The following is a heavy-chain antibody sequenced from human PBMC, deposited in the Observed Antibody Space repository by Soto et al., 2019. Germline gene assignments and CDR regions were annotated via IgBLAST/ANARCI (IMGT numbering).Heavy chain of an antibody. CDR1: GGSISSGGYY. CDR2: IYYSGST. V-gene: IGHV4-31*03. Sequence: QVQLQESGPGLVKPSQTLSLTCTVSGGSISSGGYYWSWIRQHPGKGLEWIGYIYYSGSTYYNPSLNSRVTISVYTSKNQFSLKLSSVTAADTAVYYCARGGRRSPGMDVWGQGTTVTVSS. CDR3: ARGGRRSPGMDV. J-gene: IGHJ6*02.